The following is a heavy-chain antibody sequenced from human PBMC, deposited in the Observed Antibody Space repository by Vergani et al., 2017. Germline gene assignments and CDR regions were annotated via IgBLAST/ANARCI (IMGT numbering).Heavy chain of an antibody. D-gene: IGHD5-12*01. J-gene: IGHJ4*02. V-gene: IGHV3-23*04. Sequence: EVQLVESGGGLVQPGGSLRLSCAASGFTFSSYAMSWVRQAPGKGLEWVSAISGSGGSTYYADSVMGRFTISSDNSKNTLYLQMNSLRAEDTAGYYCAKERGGYGTIDYWGQGTLVTVSS. CDR1: GFTFSSYA. CDR2: ISGSGGST. CDR3: AKERGGYGTIDY.